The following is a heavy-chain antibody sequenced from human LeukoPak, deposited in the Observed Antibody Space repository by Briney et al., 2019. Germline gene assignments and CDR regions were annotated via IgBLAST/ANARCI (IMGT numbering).Heavy chain of an antibody. V-gene: IGHV3-74*01. CDR2: ISPTGSTT. J-gene: IGHJ6*02. Sequence: GGSLRLSCTASGFSFSGHWMHWARQLPGKGLVWVSRISPTGSTTSYADSVKGRFTISRDNAKNSLYLQMNSLRAEDTAVYYCAREGGYCSSTSCYVSEYYGMDVWGQGTAVTVSS. D-gene: IGHD2-2*01. CDR1: GFSFSGHW. CDR3: AREGGYCSSTSCYVSEYYGMDV.